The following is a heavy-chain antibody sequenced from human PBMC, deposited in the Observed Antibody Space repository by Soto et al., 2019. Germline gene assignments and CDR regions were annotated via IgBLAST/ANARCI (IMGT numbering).Heavy chain of an antibody. V-gene: IGHV1-24*01. CDR2: FDPEDGET. Sequence: ASVKVSCKVSGYTLTELSMHWVRQAPGKGLEWMGGFDPEDGETIYAQKFQGRVTMTEDTSTDTAYMELSSLRSEDTAVYYCATESQGSGSYYNDAFDIWGQGTMVTGSS. CDR3: ATESQGSGSYYNDAFDI. D-gene: IGHD3-10*01. CDR1: GYTLTELS. J-gene: IGHJ3*02.